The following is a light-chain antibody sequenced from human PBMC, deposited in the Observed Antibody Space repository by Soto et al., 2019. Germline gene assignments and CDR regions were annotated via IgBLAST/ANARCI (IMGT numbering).Light chain of an antibody. CDR1: QSVSSS. CDR3: QQYNNWPPLT. V-gene: IGKV3-15*01. Sequence: EIVMTQSPATLSVSPGDRATLSCRASQSVSSSLAWYQQIPGQAPRLLISDAATRATGIPARFGGSGSGTEFTLTISSLQSEDFEVYYCQQYNNWPPLTFGGGTKVELK. CDR2: DAA. J-gene: IGKJ4*01.